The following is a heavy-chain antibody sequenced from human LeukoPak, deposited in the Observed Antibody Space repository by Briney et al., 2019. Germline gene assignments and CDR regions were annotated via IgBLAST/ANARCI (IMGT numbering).Heavy chain of an antibody. D-gene: IGHD2-8*01. CDR1: GGSISSYY. V-gene: IGHV4-59*01. CDR3: ARVKTKRSYFDY. J-gene: IGHJ4*02. CDR2: IYYSGST. Sequence: SETLSLTCTVPGGSISSYYWSWIRQPPGKGLEWIGYIYYSGSTNYNPSLKSRVTISVDTSKNQFSLKLSSVTAADTAVYYCARVKTKRSYFDYWGQGTLVTVSS.